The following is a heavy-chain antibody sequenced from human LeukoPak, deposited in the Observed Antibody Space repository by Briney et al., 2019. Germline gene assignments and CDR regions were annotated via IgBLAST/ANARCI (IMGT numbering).Heavy chain of an antibody. V-gene: IGHV4-34*01. CDR3: ARGSPYDFWSGYYRRYFDY. J-gene: IGHJ4*02. D-gene: IGHD3-3*01. CDR2: INHSGST. Sequence: SETLSLTCAVYGGSFSGYYWSWIRQPPGKGLEWIGEINHSGSTNYNPSLKSRVTISVDTSKNQFSLKLSSVTAADTAVCYCARGSPYDFWSGYYRRYFDYWGQGTLVTVSS. CDR1: GGSFSGYY.